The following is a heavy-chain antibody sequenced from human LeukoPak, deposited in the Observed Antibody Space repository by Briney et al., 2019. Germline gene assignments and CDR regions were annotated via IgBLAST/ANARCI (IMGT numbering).Heavy chain of an antibody. CDR2: INPSGGST. Sequence: ASVKVSCKASGYTFTSYYMHSVRQAPGQGLEWMGIINPSGGSTSYAQKFQGRVTMTRDTSTSTVYMELSSLRSEDTAVYYCASILRRYDSSGNDAFDIWGQGTMVTVSS. D-gene: IGHD3-22*01. V-gene: IGHV1-46*01. CDR1: GYTFTSYY. J-gene: IGHJ3*02. CDR3: ASILRRYDSSGNDAFDI.